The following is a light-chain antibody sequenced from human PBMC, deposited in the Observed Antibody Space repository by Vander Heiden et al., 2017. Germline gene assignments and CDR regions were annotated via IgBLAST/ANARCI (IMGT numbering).Light chain of an antibody. CDR2: LGS. CDR3: MLTPQMGFS. Sequence: DSAMTESALCLHGTPGERASISCRSSQGLLHSNGYKYLYCYMQMLGQCPQLLIYLGSNRCSGVRDRFSGSGPARDFTLKIMTAVGQAVGVSYRMLTPQMGFSFGSGTKLEMK. J-gene: IGKJ2*03. V-gene: IGKV2-28*01. CDR1: QGLLHSNGYKY.